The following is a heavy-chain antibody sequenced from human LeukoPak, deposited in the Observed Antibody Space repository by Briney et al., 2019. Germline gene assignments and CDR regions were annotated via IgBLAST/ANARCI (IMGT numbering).Heavy chain of an antibody. CDR3: ARDGGDYHGSGSYYC. CDR1: GGSISSSNW. J-gene: IGHJ3*01. Sequence: PSETLSLTCAVSGGSISSSNWWNWVRQPPGKGLEWIAEIHHSGSTNYNPSLKSRVTISVDKSKNQFSLKLTSVTAADTAVYYCARDGGDYHGSGSYYCWGQGTMVTVSS. D-gene: IGHD3-10*01. V-gene: IGHV4-4*02. CDR2: IHHSGST.